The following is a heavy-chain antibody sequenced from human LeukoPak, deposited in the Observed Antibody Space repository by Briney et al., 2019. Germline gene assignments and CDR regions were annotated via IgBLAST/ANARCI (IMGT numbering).Heavy chain of an antibody. CDR2: ISWNSGSI. Sequence: GRSLRLSCAASGFTFDDYAMHWVRHAPGKGLEWVSGISWNSGSIGYADSVKGRFTISRDNAKNSLYLQMNSLRAEDMALYYCAKDNYSRGYSYGYFDYWGQGTLVTVSS. D-gene: IGHD5-18*01. J-gene: IGHJ4*02. V-gene: IGHV3-9*03. CDR3: AKDNYSRGYSYGYFDY. CDR1: GFTFDDYA.